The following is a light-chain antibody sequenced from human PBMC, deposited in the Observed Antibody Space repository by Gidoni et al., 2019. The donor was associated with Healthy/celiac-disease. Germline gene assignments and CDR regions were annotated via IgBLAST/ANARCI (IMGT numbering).Light chain of an antibody. Sequence: QSVLTQPPSASGTPGPRVTISCSGSSSNIGSNYVYWYQQLPGTAPKLLIYRNNQRPSGVPDRFSGSKSVTSASLAISGLRSEDEADYYCAAWDDSLSGVVFGGGTKLTVL. CDR1: SSNIGSNY. CDR2: RNN. J-gene: IGLJ2*01. V-gene: IGLV1-47*01. CDR3: AAWDDSLSGVV.